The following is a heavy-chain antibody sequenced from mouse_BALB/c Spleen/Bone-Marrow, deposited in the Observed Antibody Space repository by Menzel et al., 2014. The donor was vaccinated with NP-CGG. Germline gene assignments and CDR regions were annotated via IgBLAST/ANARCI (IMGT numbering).Heavy chain of an antibody. CDR2: ISSGGSYT. V-gene: IGHV5-6-4*01. Sequence: EVQGVESGGGLVKPGGSPKLSCAASGFTFSSYTMSWVRQTPEKRLEWVATISSGGSYTYYPDSVKGRFTISRDNAKNTLYLQMSSLKSEDTAMYYCTSMITRGYYFDYWGQGTTLTVSS. D-gene: IGHD2-4*01. J-gene: IGHJ2*01. CDR3: TSMITRGYYFDY. CDR1: GFTFSSYT.